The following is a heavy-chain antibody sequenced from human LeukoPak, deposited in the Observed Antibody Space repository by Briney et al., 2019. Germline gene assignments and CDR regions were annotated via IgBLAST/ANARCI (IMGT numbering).Heavy chain of an antibody. CDR3: ATYDMVTIYFQS. CDR1: GGTLTGSY. J-gene: IGHJ4*02. D-gene: IGHD3-16*01. Sequence: SETLSLTCAVYGGTLTGSYWTWIRQSPGKGLEWIGEVNARGITNYSPSLKSRLTISVDTSQNRFTLKLRSVTAADTAVYFCATYDMVTIYFQSWGQGDLVIVSS. CDR2: VNARGIT. V-gene: IGHV4-34*08.